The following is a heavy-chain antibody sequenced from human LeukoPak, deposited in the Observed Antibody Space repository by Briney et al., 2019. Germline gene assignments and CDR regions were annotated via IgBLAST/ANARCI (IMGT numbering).Heavy chain of an antibody. CDR2: IKLDGSEK. CDR3: ARDSYQDYYGRFDP. V-gene: IGHV3-7*01. J-gene: IGHJ5*02. CDR1: GFIFGKYW. Sequence: GGSLRLSCAASGFIFGKYWMSWVRQAPGKGLEWVANIKLDGSEKNYVDSVKGRFTISRDNTKNTLYLQMNGLTAEDTAMYYCARDSYQDYYGRFDPWGQGTLVIVSS. D-gene: IGHD3-10*01.